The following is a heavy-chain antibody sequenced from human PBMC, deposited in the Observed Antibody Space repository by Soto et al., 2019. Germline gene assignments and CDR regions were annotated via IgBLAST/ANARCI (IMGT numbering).Heavy chain of an antibody. Sequence: ASVKVSCKASGYTFTSYDINWVRQATGQGLEWMGWMSTNSNNTGYAQKFQGRVTMTKNTSISTAYMELSSLRSEDTAVYYCARERYYYDSSGYQPRGFDPWGQGTLVTVSS. CDR3: ARERYYYDSSGYQPRGFDP. CDR2: MSTNSNNT. V-gene: IGHV1-8*01. J-gene: IGHJ5*02. D-gene: IGHD3-22*01. CDR1: GYTFTSYD.